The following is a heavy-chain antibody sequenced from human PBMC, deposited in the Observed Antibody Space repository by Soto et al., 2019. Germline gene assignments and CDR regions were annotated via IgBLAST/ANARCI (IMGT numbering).Heavy chain of an antibody. V-gene: IGHV3-74*01. CDR1: GLTFSSYW. Sequence: PGGSLRLSCAASGLTFSSYWMHWVRQAPGKGLVWVSRINRDGSATNYADSVKGRFTISRDNAKNTLYLQMNSLRAEDTAVFYCGRGGSDSPMAPGYWGQGTLVTVSS. CDR2: INRDGSAT. CDR3: GRGGSDSPMAPGY. D-gene: IGHD5-18*01. J-gene: IGHJ4*02.